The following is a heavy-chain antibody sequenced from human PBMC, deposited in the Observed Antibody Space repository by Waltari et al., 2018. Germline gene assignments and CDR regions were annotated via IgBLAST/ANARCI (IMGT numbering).Heavy chain of an antibody. V-gene: IGHV4-39*07. CDR1: GGSISSSSYY. Sequence: QLQLQESGPGLVKPSETLSLTCTVSGGSISSSSYYWGWIRQPPGKGLEWIGSIYYSGSTYYNPSLKSRVTISVDTSKNQFSLKLSSVTAADTAVYYCAEIVGANDAFDIWGQGTMVTVSS. D-gene: IGHD1-26*01. CDR3: AEIVGANDAFDI. CDR2: IYYSGST. J-gene: IGHJ3*02.